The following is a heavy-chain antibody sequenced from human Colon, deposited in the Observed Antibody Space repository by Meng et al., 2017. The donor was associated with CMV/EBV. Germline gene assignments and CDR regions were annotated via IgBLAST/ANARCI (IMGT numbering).Heavy chain of an antibody. Sequence: GESLKISCAASGFTFSNYWMSWVRQAPGKGLEWISYITSSGNNLYYVDSVKGRFTISKDNVKKLLYLQMNSLRVEDTAVYYCARGYYGMDVWGQGTTVTVSS. CDR1: GFTFSNYW. CDR2: ITSSGNNL. V-gene: IGHV3-11*04. CDR3: ARGYYGMDV. J-gene: IGHJ6*02.